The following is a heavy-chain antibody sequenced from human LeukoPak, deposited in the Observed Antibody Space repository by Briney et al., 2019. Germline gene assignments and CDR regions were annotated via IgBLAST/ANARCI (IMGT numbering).Heavy chain of an antibody. Sequence: GGSLRLSCAASGFTFSSYAMSWVRQAPGKGLEWVSAISGSGGSTCYADSVKGRFTISRDNSKNTLYLQMNSLRAEDTAVYYCAKVEQWLVHYYFDYWGQGTLVTVSS. CDR1: GFTFSSYA. V-gene: IGHV3-23*01. J-gene: IGHJ4*02. CDR2: ISGSGGST. CDR3: AKVEQWLVHYYFDY. D-gene: IGHD6-19*01.